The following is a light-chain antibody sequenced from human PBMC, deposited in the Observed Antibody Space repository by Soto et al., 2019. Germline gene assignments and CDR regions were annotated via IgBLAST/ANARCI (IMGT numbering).Light chain of an antibody. V-gene: IGKV4-1*01. Sequence: DIVMTQSPDSLAVSVGERATINCKSSQSVLYSSNNKNYLAWYQQKPGQPPKLLIYWASTRESGVPDRFSGSGSGTDFTLIISSLQAEDVAVYYCQQYYSSPPFTFGQGTKLEI. CDR1: QSVLYSSNNKNY. J-gene: IGKJ2*01. CDR3: QQYYSSPPFT. CDR2: WAS.